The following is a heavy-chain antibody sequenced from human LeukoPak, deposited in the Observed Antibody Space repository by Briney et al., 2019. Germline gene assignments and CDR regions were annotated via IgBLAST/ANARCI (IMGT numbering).Heavy chain of an antibody. CDR3: ARGADYDILTPHHNWFDP. D-gene: IGHD3-9*01. CDR1: GGSISSCSYY. J-gene: IGHJ5*02. CDR2: IYYSGST. Sequence: SETLSLTCTVSGGSISSCSYYWGWIRQPPGKGLEWIGSIYYSGSTYYNPSLKSRVTISVDTSKNQFSLKLSSVTAADTAVYYCARGADYDILTPHHNWFDPWGQGTLVTVSS. V-gene: IGHV4-39*01.